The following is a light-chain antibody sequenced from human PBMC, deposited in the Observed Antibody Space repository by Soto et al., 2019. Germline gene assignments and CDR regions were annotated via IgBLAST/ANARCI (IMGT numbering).Light chain of an antibody. CDR1: QTIGRN. V-gene: IGKV3-15*01. Sequence: EIVMTQSPAILSVSPGARVTLSCRASQTIGRNLAWYQQKPGQAPRLLIYGASTRATGMPARFSGSGSGTEFTLTISSLHSEDFALYYWQQYNNWPRTFGQGTKVDIK. CDR3: QQYNNWPRT. CDR2: GAS. J-gene: IGKJ1*01.